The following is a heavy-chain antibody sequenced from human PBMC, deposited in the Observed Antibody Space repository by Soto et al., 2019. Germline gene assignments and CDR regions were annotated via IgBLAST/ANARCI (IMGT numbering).Heavy chain of an antibody. J-gene: IGHJ6*02. V-gene: IGHV1-18*01. CDR3: ARVGVDTAMALYYYYGMDV. CDR1: GYTFTSYG. D-gene: IGHD5-18*01. Sequence: GASVKVSCKASGYTFTSYGISWVRQAPGQGLEWMGWISAYNGNTNYAQKLQGRVTMTTDTSTSTAYMELRSLRSDDTAVYYCARVGVDTAMALYYYYGMDVWGQGTTVTVSS. CDR2: ISAYNGNT.